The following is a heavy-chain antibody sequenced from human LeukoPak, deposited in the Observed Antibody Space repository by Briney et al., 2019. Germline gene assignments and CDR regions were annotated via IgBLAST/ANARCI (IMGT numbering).Heavy chain of an antibody. J-gene: IGHJ4*02. CDR2: INSDGSTT. D-gene: IGHD1-26*01. Sequence: GGSLRLSCAASGFTFSRYWMHWVRQAPGKGLVWVSRINSDGSTTTYADSVKGRFTISRDNAKNSLYLQMNSLRDEDTAFYYCAFQSGGIVYWGQGTLVTVSS. V-gene: IGHV3-74*03. CDR1: GFTFSRYW. CDR3: AFQSGGIVY.